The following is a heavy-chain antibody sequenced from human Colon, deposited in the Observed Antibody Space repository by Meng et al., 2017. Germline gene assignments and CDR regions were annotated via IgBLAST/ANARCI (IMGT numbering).Heavy chain of an antibody. V-gene: IGHV4-4*02. CDR3: ARGPTMRTGTSSGNYFDP. Sequence: QVQLQESGPGLVKSSGTLSLTCVVSGGSTSSSNWWTWVRQPPGKGLEWIGLLYHSGSTNYNPSLKSRVTISIDKSKNQVSLKMTSVTAADTAIYYCARGPTMRTGTSSGNYFDPWGQGTLVTVSS. CDR1: GGSTSSSNW. J-gene: IGHJ5*02. D-gene: IGHD1-7*01. CDR2: LYHSGST.